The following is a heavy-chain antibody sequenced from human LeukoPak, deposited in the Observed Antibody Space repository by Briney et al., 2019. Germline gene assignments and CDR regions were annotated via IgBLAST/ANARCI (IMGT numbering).Heavy chain of an antibody. J-gene: IGHJ3*02. Sequence: PGSSLRLSCTASGFTFRTYGMHWVRQAPGKGLEWVTVIWFDGSFQYYGDSVKGRFTVSRDNSKNTLYLQMDSLRVEDTAVYYCAREATADNDAFDIWGQGTMVTVSS. D-gene: IGHD6-13*01. CDR2: IWFDGSFQ. V-gene: IGHV3-33*01. CDR3: AREATADNDAFDI. CDR1: GFTFRTYG.